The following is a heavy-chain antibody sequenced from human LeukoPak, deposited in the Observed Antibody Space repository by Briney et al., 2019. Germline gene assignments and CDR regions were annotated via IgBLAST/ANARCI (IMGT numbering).Heavy chain of an antibody. CDR1: GFTFDDYA. CDR2: ISWNSGSI. V-gene: IGHV3-9*01. J-gene: IGHJ6*02. Sequence: GRSLRLSCAASGFTFDDYAMHWVRQAPGKGLEWVSGISWNSGSIGYADSVKGRFTISRDNSKNTLYLQMNSLRAEDTAIYYCAKGITTRPETCIDVWGQGTTVTVSS. CDR3: AKGITTRPETCIDV. D-gene: IGHD1-1*01.